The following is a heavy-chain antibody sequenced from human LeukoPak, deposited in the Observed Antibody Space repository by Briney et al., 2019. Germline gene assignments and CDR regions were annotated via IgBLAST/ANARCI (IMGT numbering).Heavy chain of an antibody. J-gene: IGHJ4*02. Sequence: GGSLRLSCAASGFTFSSYAMHWVRQAPGKGLEWVVVISYDGSNKYYADSVKGRFTISRDNSKNTLYLQMNSLRAEDTVVYYCAREKVRDGYNRGGFDYWGQGTLVTVSS. CDR1: GFTFSSYA. V-gene: IGHV3-30-3*01. CDR2: ISYDGSNK. D-gene: IGHD5-24*01. CDR3: AREKVRDGYNRGGFDY.